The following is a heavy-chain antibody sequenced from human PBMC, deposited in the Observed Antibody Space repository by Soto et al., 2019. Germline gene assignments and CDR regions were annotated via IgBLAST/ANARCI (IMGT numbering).Heavy chain of an antibody. CDR3: ARDGYCSSTSCLGGHDY. D-gene: IGHD2-2*01. J-gene: IGHJ4*02. CDR2: IYSGGST. Sequence: GGSLRLSCAASGFTVSSNYMSWVRQAPGKGLEWVSVIYSGGSTYYADSVKGRFTISRDNSKNTLYLQMNSLRAEDTAVYYCARDGYCSSTSCLGGHDYWGQGTLVTVSS. V-gene: IGHV3-66*01. CDR1: GFTVSSNY.